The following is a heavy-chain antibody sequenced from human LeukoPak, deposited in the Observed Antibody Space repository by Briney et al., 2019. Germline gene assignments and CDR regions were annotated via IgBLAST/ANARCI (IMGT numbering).Heavy chain of an antibody. Sequence: PGGSLRLSCAASGFTFSSYAMHWVRQAPGKGLEWVAVISYDGSHKYYADSVKGRFTISRDNSKNTLYLQMNSLRAEDTAVYYCARDRITMIVGGSNFDYWGQGTLVTVSS. V-gene: IGHV3-30*04. CDR3: ARDRITMIVGGSNFDY. J-gene: IGHJ4*02. D-gene: IGHD3-22*01. CDR1: GFTFSSYA. CDR2: ISYDGSHK.